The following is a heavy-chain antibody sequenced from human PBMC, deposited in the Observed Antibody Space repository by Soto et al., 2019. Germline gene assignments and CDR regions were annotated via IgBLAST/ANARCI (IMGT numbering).Heavy chain of an antibody. V-gene: IGHV3-23*01. Sequence: EVHLLESGGDLVQPGGSLRLSCAASGFTFSSYAMSWVRQAPGKGLEWVSSVTGSGSGTCYADSVKGRFTISRDNSKNTLYLQMNSLRVEDTAVYFCAISIVEYSGGGCYWGQGTLVTVSS. CDR2: VTGSGSGT. J-gene: IGHJ4*02. D-gene: IGHD1-26*01. CDR1: GFTFSSYA. CDR3: AISIVEYSGGGCY.